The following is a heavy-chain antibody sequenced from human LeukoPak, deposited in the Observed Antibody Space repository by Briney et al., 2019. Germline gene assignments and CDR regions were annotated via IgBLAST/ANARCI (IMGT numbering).Heavy chain of an antibody. D-gene: IGHD3-3*01. CDR1: GYTFDNYG. CDR3: ARDGLRSEWSYFDY. CDR2: ISGYNRNT. J-gene: IGHJ4*02. V-gene: IGHV1-18*01. Sequence: GASVKGSCKASGYTFDNYGISWVRQAPGQGLEWMGWISGYNRNTKYAQRLQGRVIMTTDTSTSTVYMELRSLRSDDKAIYYCARDGLRSEWSYFDYWGQGTLVTVSS.